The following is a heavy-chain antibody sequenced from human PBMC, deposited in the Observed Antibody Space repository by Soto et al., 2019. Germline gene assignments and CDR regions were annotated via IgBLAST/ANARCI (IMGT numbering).Heavy chain of an antibody. CDR2: IIPFLGTT. CDR1: GGIFITSG. CDR3: SREAAHRGASGRPLQPANFDS. Sequence: QVQLVQSGAEVKMPGSSVKVSCKTSGGIFITSGLSWVRQAPGQGLEWMGGIIPFLGTTNHAQKFQGRVTISADKTTNTGYLEPSDLTFEDTATYYLSREAAHRGASGRPLQPANFDSWGQGTLVTVSS. D-gene: IGHD3-10*01. J-gene: IGHJ4*02. V-gene: IGHV1-69*06.